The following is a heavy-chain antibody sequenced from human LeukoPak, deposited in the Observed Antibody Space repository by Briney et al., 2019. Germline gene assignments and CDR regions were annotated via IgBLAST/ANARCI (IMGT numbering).Heavy chain of an antibody. J-gene: IGHJ2*01. CDR3: ARRVVNNRNWYFNL. CDR1: GYSFTRNW. D-gene: IGHD4-23*01. CDR2: IYPGDSDT. Sequence: GESLKISCKGSGYSFTRNWIGWVRQMPGKGLEWMGIIYPGDSDTRYSPSFQGQVTISADKSINAAYLQWSSLKASDTAMYYCARRVVNNRNWYFNLWGRGTLVTVSS. V-gene: IGHV5-51*01.